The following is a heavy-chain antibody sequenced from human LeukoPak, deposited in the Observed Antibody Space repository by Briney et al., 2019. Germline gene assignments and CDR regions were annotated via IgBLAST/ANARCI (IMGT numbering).Heavy chain of an antibody. CDR1: GFTFSNYW. CDR2: INDDGGAT. CDR3: AREILAPGKTHDY. V-gene: IGHV3-74*01. J-gene: IGHJ4*02. Sequence: GGSLRLSCAASGFTFSNYWMRWVRQVPGKGLVWVSRINDDGGATFYADSVKGRFTISRDNAKNTLFLQINSLRAEDTAVYYCAREILAPGKTHDYWGQGALVPVSS.